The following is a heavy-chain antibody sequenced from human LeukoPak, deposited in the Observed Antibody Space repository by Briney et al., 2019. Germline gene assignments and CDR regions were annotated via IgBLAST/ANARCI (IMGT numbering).Heavy chain of an antibody. D-gene: IGHD2-2*02. CDR1: GYTFTSYD. Sequence: ASVKVSCKASGYTFTSYDINWVRQATGQGLEWMGWMNPNSGNTGYAQKFQGRVTMTRNTSISTAYMELSSLRSEDTAVYYCARERGYCVSSSCYTSDAFDIWGQGTMVTVSS. CDR3: ARERGYCVSSSCYTSDAFDI. V-gene: IGHV1-8*01. J-gene: IGHJ3*02. CDR2: MNPNSGNT.